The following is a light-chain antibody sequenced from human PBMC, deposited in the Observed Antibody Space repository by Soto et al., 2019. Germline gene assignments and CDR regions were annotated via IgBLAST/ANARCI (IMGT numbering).Light chain of an antibody. CDR1: ERVGRY. CDR2: DVS. Sequence: VLTQSPATLSLSPGESATLSCRASERVGRYLAWYQQRPGQAPRLLMYDVSKRAADTPARFSGSGSETVFTLTISSPEPEDFAIYYCQQATNWPPRTYGPGTKVEIK. J-gene: IGKJ1*01. CDR3: QQATNWPPRT. V-gene: IGKV3-11*01.